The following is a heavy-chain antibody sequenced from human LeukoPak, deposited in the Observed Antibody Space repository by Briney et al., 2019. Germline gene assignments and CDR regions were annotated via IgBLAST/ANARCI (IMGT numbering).Heavy chain of an antibody. CDR2: ITNDGSST. CDR1: GLTFSSHW. J-gene: IGHJ4*02. V-gene: IGHV3-74*01. Sequence: GGSLRLSCAASGLTFSSHWMHWVRQAPGKGLVWVSRITNDGSSTTYADSVKGRFTISRDNAKNMLYLQVNSLRAEDTAVNYCATQQGGNPAYWGQGTLVTVSS. CDR3: ATQQGGNPAY. D-gene: IGHD1-14*01.